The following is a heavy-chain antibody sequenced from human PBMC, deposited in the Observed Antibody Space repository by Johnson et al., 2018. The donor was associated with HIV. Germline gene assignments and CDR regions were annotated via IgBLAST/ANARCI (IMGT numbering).Heavy chain of an antibody. CDR1: GFTFSSYA. V-gene: IGHV3-30*04. J-gene: IGHJ3*02. CDR2: ISYDGSNK. Sequence: QVQLVESGGGVVQPGRSLRLSCAASGFTFSSYAMHWVRQAPGKGLAWVAVISYDGSNKYYADSVKCRFTISRANSQNTLYLKMNSLRAEDTAVYSCRAAKDSQTHFSIAVVDYLDAFDIWGQGTMVTVSS. D-gene: IGHD6-19*01. CDR3: RAAKDSQTHFSIAVVDYLDAFDI.